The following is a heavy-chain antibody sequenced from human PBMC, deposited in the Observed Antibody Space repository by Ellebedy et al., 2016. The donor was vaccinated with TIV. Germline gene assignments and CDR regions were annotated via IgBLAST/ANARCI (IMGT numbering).Heavy chain of an antibody. Sequence: KVSCKGSGYSFTSYWIGWVRQMPGKGLEWMGIIYPGDSDTRYSPSFQGQVTISADKSISTAYLQWSSLKASDTAMYYCARRSAHITMIVVGDDAFDIWGQGTMVTVSS. CDR3: ARRSAHITMIVVGDDAFDI. D-gene: IGHD3-22*01. V-gene: IGHV5-51*01. CDR1: GYSFTSYW. J-gene: IGHJ3*02. CDR2: IYPGDSDT.